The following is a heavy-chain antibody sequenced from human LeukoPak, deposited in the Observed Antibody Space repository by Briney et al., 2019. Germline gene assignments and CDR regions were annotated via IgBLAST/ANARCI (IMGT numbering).Heavy chain of an antibody. Sequence: GGSLRLSCAASGFTFTDHWMTWVRQAPGKGLEWVAHIKQDGGEKYYVDSVKGRFTISRDNAENLVYLLMDSLRAEDAAVYYCARGWNYAFRFDYWGQGTLVTVST. J-gene: IGHJ4*02. D-gene: IGHD3-3*01. CDR2: IKQDGGEK. CDR3: ARGWNYAFRFDY. CDR1: GFTFTDHW. V-gene: IGHV3-7*01.